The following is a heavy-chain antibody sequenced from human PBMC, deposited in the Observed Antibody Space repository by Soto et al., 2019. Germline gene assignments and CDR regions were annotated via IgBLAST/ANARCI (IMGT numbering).Heavy chain of an antibody. Sequence: QVQLQQWGAGLLKPSETLSLTCAVYGGSFSGYYWSWIRQPPGKGLEWIGEIKHSGSTNYNPSLKTRVPISVHTSKNQFSLKLSSVSAADTAVYYCARAHGYYYWAFDIWGQGTMVTVSS. J-gene: IGHJ3*02. CDR2: IKHSGST. CDR3: ARAHGYYYWAFDI. D-gene: IGHD5-12*01. CDR1: GGSFSGYY. V-gene: IGHV4-34*01.